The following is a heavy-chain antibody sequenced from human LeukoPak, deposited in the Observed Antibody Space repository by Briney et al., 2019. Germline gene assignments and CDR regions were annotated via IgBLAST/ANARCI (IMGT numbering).Heavy chain of an antibody. V-gene: IGHV1-24*01. D-gene: IGHD3-10*01. CDR3: ATGLLWFGELYDAFDI. CDR1: GYTLTELS. Sequence: ASVKVSCKVSGYTLTELSTHWVRQAPGKGLEWMGGFDPEDGETIYAQKFQGRVTMTEDTSTDTAYMELSSLRSEDTAVYYCATGLLWFGELYDAFDIWGQGTMVTVSS. J-gene: IGHJ3*02. CDR2: FDPEDGET.